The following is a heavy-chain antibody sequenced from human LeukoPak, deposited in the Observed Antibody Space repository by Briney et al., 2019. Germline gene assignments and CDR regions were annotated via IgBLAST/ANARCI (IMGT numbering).Heavy chain of an antibody. V-gene: IGHV4-39*01. Sequence: KPSETLSLTCTVSGGSISSSSYYWGWIRQPPGKGLEWIGSIYYSGSTYYNPSLKSRVTISVDTSKNQFSLKLSSVTAADTAVYYCARYVDTWFDPWGQGTLVTVSS. CDR1: GGSISSSSYY. D-gene: IGHD5-18*01. CDR2: IYYSGST. J-gene: IGHJ5*02. CDR3: ARYVDTWFDP.